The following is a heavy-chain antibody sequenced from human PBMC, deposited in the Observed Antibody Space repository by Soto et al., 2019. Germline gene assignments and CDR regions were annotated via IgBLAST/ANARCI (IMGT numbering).Heavy chain of an antibody. J-gene: IGHJ4*02. D-gene: IGHD5-18*01. CDR3: ARDQPGYSYGYGLGY. Sequence: EVPLVESGGGLVKPGGSLRLSSAASGFTFSSYSMNWVRQAPGKGLEWVSSISSSSSYIYYADSVKGRFTISRDNAKNSLYLQMNSLRAEDTAVYYCARDQPGYSYGYGLGYWGQGTLVTVSS. CDR2: ISSSSSYI. V-gene: IGHV3-21*01. CDR1: GFTFSSYS.